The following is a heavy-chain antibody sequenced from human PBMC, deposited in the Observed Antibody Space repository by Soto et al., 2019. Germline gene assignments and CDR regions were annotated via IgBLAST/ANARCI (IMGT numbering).Heavy chain of an antibody. V-gene: IGHV1-3*01. CDR1: GYSFTKYG. J-gene: IGHJ6*02. CDR3: ARTDCSSTSCYNYYYYGMDV. Sequence: QVQLVQSGTEVKKPGASVKVSCKTSGYSFTKYGLHWVRQAPGQRLEWMGWINPGNGDTKYSQKFQGRVTITRDTSATTVYMALSSLRSEDSAVFYCARTDCSSTSCYNYYYYGMDVWGQGTTVTVSS. D-gene: IGHD2-2*01. CDR2: INPGNGDT.